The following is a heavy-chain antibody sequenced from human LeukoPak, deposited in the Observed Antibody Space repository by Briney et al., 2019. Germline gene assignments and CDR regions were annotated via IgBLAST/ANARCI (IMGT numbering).Heavy chain of an antibody. V-gene: IGHV4-59*01. CDR2: IYYSGST. CDR3: ASVVVQVKGWFDP. J-gene: IGHJ5*02. CDR1: GGSISSYY. Sequence: SETLSLTCTVSGGSISSYYWSWIRQPPGKGLEWIGYIYYSGSTNYNPSLKSRVTISVDTSKNQFSLKLSSVTAADTAVYYCASVVVQVKGWFDPWGQGTLVTVSS. D-gene: IGHD2-2*01.